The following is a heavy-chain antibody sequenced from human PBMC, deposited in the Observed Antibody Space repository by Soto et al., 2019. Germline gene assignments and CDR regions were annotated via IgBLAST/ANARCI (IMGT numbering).Heavy chain of an antibody. CDR3: ARVGGRGWPLDL. Sequence: GGSLRLSCAASGFTFSSYAMHWVRQAPGKGLEWVAVISYDGSNKYYADSVKGRFTISRDNSKNTLYLQMNSLRAEDTAVYYCARVGGRGWPLDLWGQGTLVTVSS. CDR2: ISYDGSNK. D-gene: IGHD6-19*01. CDR1: GFTFSSYA. J-gene: IGHJ5*02. V-gene: IGHV3-30-3*01.